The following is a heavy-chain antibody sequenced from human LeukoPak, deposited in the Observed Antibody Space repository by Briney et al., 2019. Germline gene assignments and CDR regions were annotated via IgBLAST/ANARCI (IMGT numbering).Heavy chain of an antibody. Sequence: GGSLRLSCAASGFSFSSYWMHWVRQVPGKGLVWVARIQYDGSTTNYADSVKGRFTISRDNAKKTLYVQMNSLRAEDTAVYYCARALVAGVTLIALDIWGQGTMVTVSS. CDR1: GFSFSSYW. J-gene: IGHJ3*02. D-gene: IGHD2-15*01. CDR3: ARALVAGVTLIALDI. V-gene: IGHV3-74*01. CDR2: IQYDGSTT.